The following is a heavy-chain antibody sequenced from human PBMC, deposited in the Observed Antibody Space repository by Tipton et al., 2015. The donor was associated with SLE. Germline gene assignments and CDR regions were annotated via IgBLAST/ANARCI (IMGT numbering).Heavy chain of an antibody. CDR1: GGSISSYY. D-gene: IGHD2-8*02. CDR3: ARQNVAYCTGGVCTYWYFDL. J-gene: IGHJ2*01. V-gene: IGHV4-59*08. CDR2: IYYSGST. Sequence: TLSLTCTVSGGSISSYYWSWIRQPPGKGLEWIGYIYYSGSTYYNPSLKSRVTISVDTSKNQFSLKLSSVTAADTAVYYCARQNVAYCTGGVCTYWYFDLWGRGTLVTVSS.